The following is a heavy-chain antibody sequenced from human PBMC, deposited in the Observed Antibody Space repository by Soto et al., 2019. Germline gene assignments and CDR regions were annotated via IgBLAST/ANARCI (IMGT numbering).Heavy chain of an antibody. CDR2: ITGSSNFI. CDR1: GFTFSTYS. V-gene: IGHV3-21*01. D-gene: IGHD3-10*01. J-gene: IGHJ6*01. Sequence: EVQLVESGGGLVKPGGSLRLSCAASGFTFSTYSMNWVRQAPGKGLEWVSSITGSSNFIYYADSVKGRFTISRDNAKNSTNLPIKSRRAGEPDVSYCSRGVLWFVEKLYGMDVWGQGTTVTVSS. CDR3: SRGVLWFVEKLYGMDV.